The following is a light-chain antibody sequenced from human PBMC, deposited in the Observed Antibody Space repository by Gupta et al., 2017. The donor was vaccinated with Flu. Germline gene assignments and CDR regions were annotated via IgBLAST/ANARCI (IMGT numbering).Light chain of an antibody. CDR1: YDINKW. Sequence: DIQMTQFPSSVSASVGDRVTITCRANYDINKWLAWYQQKPGKAPKLLIYAASNLQSGVPSRFSGSRSETDFTLTIYNLQPEDFATYYCQQAARSPYTFGQGTKVEI. J-gene: IGKJ2*01. V-gene: IGKV1-12*02. CDR2: AAS. CDR3: QQAARSPYT.